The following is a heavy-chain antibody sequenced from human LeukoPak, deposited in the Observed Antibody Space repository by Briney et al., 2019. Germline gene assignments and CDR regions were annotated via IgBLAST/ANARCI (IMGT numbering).Heavy chain of an antibody. CDR1: GYSFTDNY. V-gene: IGHV1-2*02. CDR3: ARGASYYASGSFYP. D-gene: IGHD3-10*01. J-gene: IGHJ5*02. CDR2: INPRSGST. Sequence: GASVKVSCKASGYSFTDNYIFWIRQAPGQGLDWMGWINPRSGSTEYAQEYVARVTMTKDTSSNTVYMDLSSLTSDDTAVYYCARGASYYASGSFYPWGQGTLVTVSS.